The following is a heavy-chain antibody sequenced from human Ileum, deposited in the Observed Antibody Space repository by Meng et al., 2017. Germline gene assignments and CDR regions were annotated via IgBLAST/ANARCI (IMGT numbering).Heavy chain of an antibody. V-gene: IGHV3-23*01. CDR2: ISDVGRTT. D-gene: IGHD1-26*01. Sequence: ISSVILHPREGLELCVTISDVGRTTYSTHSLKGRFSVSIDKYKNLISLKMSSVGAEDTAVYYCVKAGNCINMTLDFWGQGTLVTVSS. CDR3: VKAGNCINMTLDF. J-gene: IGHJ4*02.